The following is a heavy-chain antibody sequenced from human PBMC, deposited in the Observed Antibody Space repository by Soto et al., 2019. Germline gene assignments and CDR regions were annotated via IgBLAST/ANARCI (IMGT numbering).Heavy chain of an antibody. J-gene: IGHJ5*02. CDR2: IYYSGST. D-gene: IGHD3-3*01. V-gene: IGHV4-59*08. CDR3: ARQVPFWSGYFMKGTWFDP. CDR1: GGSISSHY. Sequence: SQTLSLTCTVSGGSISSHYGSWIRKPPGKGLEWIGYIYYSGSTNYNPSLKSRVTISVDTSKNQFSLKLSSVTAADTAVYYCARQVPFWSGYFMKGTWFDPWGQGTLVTVSS.